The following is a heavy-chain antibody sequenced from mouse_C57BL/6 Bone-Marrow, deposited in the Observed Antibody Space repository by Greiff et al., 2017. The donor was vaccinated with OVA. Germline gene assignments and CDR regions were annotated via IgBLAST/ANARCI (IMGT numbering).Heavy chain of an antibody. CDR2: ISGGGGNS. J-gene: IGHJ4*01. Sequence: EVQGVESGGGLVKPGGSLKLSCAASGFTFSSYSMSWVRQTPEKRLEWVATISGGGGNSYYPDSVKGRFTISRDNAKNTRNLQMSSLRSEDTALYYCARLKTALYYAMDYWGQGTSVTVSS. CDR3: ARLKTALYYAMDY. CDR1: GFTFSSYS. D-gene: IGHD3-2*01. V-gene: IGHV5-9*01.